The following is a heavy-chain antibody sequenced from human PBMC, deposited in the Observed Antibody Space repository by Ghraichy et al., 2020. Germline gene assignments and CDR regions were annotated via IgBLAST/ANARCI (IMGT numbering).Heavy chain of an antibody. CDR1: GFTFSDYY. V-gene: IGHV3-11*03. J-gene: IGHJ5*02. CDR2: ISSSSSYT. D-gene: IGHD5-18*01. Sequence: GGSLRLSCAASGFTFSDYYMSWIRQAPGKGLEWVSYISSSSSYTNYADSVKGRFTISRDNAKNSLYLQMNSLRAEDTAVYYCARNPANSYGDNWFDPWGQGTLVTVSS. CDR3: ARNPANSYGDNWFDP.